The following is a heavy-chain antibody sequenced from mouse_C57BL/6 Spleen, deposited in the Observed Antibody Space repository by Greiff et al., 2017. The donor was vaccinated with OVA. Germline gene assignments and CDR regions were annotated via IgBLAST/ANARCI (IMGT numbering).Heavy chain of an antibody. J-gene: IGHJ1*03. Sequence: VQLQQSGTELVKPGASVKLSCKASGYTFTSYWMHWVKQRPGQGLEWIGNINPSNGGTNYNEKFKSKATLTVDKSSSTAYMQLSSLTSEDSAVYYCARSHDGYYWYFDVWGTGTTVTVSS. CDR2: INPSNGGT. CDR3: ARSHDGYYWYFDV. CDR1: GYTFTSYW. D-gene: IGHD2-3*01. V-gene: IGHV1-53*01.